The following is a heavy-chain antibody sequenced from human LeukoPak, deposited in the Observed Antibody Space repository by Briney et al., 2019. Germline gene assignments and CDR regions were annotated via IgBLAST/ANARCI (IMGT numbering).Heavy chain of an antibody. D-gene: IGHD6-19*01. J-gene: IGHJ4*02. Sequence: ASVKVSCKASGYTFSNYGISWVRQAPGQGLDWMGWISAYNGNTNYAQELQGRVTMTTDTSTSTAYMELRSLRSDDTAVYYCARDQKQWLPTYQPPNDYWGQGTLVTVSS. CDR1: GYTFSNYG. CDR3: ARDQKQWLPTYQPPNDY. CDR2: ISAYNGNT. V-gene: IGHV1-18*01.